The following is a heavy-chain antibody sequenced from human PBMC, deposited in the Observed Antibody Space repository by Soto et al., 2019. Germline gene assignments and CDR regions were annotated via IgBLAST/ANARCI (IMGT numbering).Heavy chain of an antibody. V-gene: IGHV4-59*08. D-gene: IGHD6-6*01. J-gene: IGHJ3*02. CDR1: GGSISSYY. CDR2: IYYSGST. Sequence: QVQLQESGPGLVKPSETLSLTCTVSGGSISSYYWSWIRQPPGKGLEWIGYIYYSGSTNYNPSLKSRVTISVDTSKNQFSLKLSSVPAADTAVYYCARHSSSSRDAFDIWGRGTMVTVSS. CDR3: ARHSSSSRDAFDI.